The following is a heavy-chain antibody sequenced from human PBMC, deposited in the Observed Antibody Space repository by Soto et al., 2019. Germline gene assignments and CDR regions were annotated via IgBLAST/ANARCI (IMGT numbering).Heavy chain of an antibody. J-gene: IGHJ5*02. CDR3: ARVKRSTSRLDP. CDR2: VYYSGST. Sequence: SETLSLTCTVSGDSISSSTYFWGWVRQPPGKGLEWIGYVYYSGSTSYNPSLETGVTISVDTSKNQFSLKLTSVTPADTAIYYCARVKRSTSRLDPWGQGTLVTVSS. D-gene: IGHD1-26*01. CDR1: GDSISSSTYF. V-gene: IGHV4-61*05.